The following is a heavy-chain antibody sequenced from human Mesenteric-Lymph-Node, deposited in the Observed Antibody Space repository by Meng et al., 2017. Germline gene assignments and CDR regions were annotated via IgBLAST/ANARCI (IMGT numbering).Heavy chain of an antibody. CDR3: ARGELLWDY. Sequence: QVQLRDSGPGLVTPSQTLSLTCTVSGGSISSGDYYWSWTRQPPGKGLEWIGYIYYSGSTYYNPSLKSRVTISVDTSKNQFSLKLSSVTAADTAVYFRARGELLWDYWGQGTLVTVSS. CDR2: IYYSGST. CDR1: GGSISSGDYY. D-gene: IGHD2-2*01. V-gene: IGHV4-30-4*01. J-gene: IGHJ4*02.